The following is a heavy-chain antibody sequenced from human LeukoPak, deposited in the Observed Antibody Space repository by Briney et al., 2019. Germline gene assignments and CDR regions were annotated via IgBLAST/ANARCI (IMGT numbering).Heavy chain of an antibody. CDR2: ISGSGGST. V-gene: IGHV3-23*01. D-gene: IGHD3-22*01. J-gene: IGHJ4*02. CDR3: AKAEEYYYDSSGYYPFDY. CDR1: GGSISSGGYY. Sequence: LSLTCTVSGGSISSGGYYWSWIRQAPGKGLEWVSAISGSGGSTYYADSVKGRFTITRDNSKNTLYLQMNSLRAEDTAVYYCAKAEEYYYDSSGYYPFDYWGQGTLVTVSS.